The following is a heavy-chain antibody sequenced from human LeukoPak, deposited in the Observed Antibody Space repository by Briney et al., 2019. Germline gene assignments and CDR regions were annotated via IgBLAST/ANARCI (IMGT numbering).Heavy chain of an antibody. CDR3: ARHRCSGNTCYRADQLYYMDV. CDR2: IYSSVST. Sequence: PSETLSLTCTVSGDSINDHYWSWIRQPPGEGLEWIGYIYSSVSTNYNPSLKSRVTISIDTSKSQFSLKLTSVTSADTGVYYCARHRCSGNTCYRADQLYYMDVWGKGTTVTVSS. V-gene: IGHV4-4*09. D-gene: IGHD2-15*01. J-gene: IGHJ6*03. CDR1: GDSINDHY.